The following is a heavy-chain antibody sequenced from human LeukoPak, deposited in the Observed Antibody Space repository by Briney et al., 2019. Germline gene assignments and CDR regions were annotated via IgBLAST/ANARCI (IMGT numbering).Heavy chain of an antibody. D-gene: IGHD4-17*01. CDR2: ISAYNGNT. CDR1: GYTFTSYG. V-gene: IGHV1-18*01. CDR3: AAYDYGDYVVY. Sequence: ASVKVSCKSSGYTFTSYGISWVRQAPGQGLEWMGWISAYNGNTNYAQTLQGRVTMTTDTSTSTAYMELRSLRSDDTAVYYCAAYDYGDYVVYWGQGTLVTVSS. J-gene: IGHJ4*02.